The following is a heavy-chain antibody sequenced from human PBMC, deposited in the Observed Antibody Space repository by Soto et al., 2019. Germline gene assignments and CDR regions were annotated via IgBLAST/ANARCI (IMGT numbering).Heavy chain of an antibody. D-gene: IGHD3-22*01. CDR3: AIQIYDSDTGPNFQYYFDS. V-gene: IGHV5-10-1*01. CDR1: GDSFAGYW. CDR2: IDPSDSQT. Sequence: PEESVKISCNGSGDSFAGYWITWVRQKPGKGLEWMGRIDPSDSQTYYSPSFRGHVTISVTKSITTVFLQWSSLRASDTAMYYCAIQIYDSDTGPNFQYYFDSWGQGTPVTVSS. J-gene: IGHJ4*02.